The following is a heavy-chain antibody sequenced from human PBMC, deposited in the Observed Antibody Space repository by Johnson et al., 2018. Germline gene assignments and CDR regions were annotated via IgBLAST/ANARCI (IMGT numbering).Heavy chain of an antibody. Sequence: VQLVETGGGVVQPGRSLRLSCAASGFTFSSYGMHWVRQAPGKGLEWVAVISYDGSNKYYADSVKGRFTMSRDNSKNTLYLKMNSLRGEDTAVYYCARCGGDCYGAEYFQHWGQGTLVTVSS. CDR1: GFTFSSYG. V-gene: IGHV3-30*03. CDR3: ARCGGDCYGAEYFQH. CDR2: ISYDGSNK. J-gene: IGHJ1*01. D-gene: IGHD2-21*02.